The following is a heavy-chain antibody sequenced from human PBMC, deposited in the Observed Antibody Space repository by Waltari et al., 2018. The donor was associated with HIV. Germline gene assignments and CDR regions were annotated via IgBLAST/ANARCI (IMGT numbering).Heavy chain of an antibody. CDR1: GFSFRSHA. V-gene: IGHV3-23*01. CDR3: ATVRTTVNAVFYFDI. Sequence: EVQLLESGGGLVQRGGSLRLSGEASGFSFRSHALGWVGQVPGEGLEWGARISEGATGTNYADPVKGRFTISRDNWKSTPYLQMNSLRADDTAVYYCATVRTTVNAVFYFDIWGRGALVTVSS. D-gene: IGHD4-17*01. CDR2: ISEGATGT. J-gene: IGHJ2*01.